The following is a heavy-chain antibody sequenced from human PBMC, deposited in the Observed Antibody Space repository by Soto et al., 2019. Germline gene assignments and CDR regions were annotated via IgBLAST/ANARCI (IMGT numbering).Heavy chain of an antibody. CDR2: ISQVGRA. Sequence: SLTCDVSGDSFSGYFCNWLRQHPGKGLEWIGEISQVGRARYNPSLETRITISVDTSKTQFSLNLTSVTDADTAVYYCARGYGYFRQWGQGALVTVSS. D-gene: IGHD4-17*01. V-gene: IGHV4-34*01. CDR3: ARGYGYFRQ. CDR1: GDSFSGYF. J-gene: IGHJ4*02.